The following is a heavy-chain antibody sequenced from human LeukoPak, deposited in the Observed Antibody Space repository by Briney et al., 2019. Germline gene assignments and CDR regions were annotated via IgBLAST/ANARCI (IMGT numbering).Heavy chain of an antibody. CDR3: ARERSMVRGVIDY. CDR1: GFTFSSYS. V-gene: IGHV3-21*01. D-gene: IGHD3-10*01. J-gene: IGHJ4*02. CDR2: ISSSSSYI. Sequence: GGSLRLSCAASGFTFSSYSMNWVRQAPGKGLEWVSSISSSSSYIYYADSVKGRFTISRDNAKNSLYLQMNSLRAEDTAVYYCARERSMVRGVIDYWGQGTLVTVSS.